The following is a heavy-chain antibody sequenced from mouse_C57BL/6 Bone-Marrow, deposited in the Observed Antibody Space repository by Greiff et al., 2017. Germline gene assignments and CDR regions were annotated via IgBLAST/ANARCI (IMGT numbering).Heavy chain of an antibody. CDR3: ALKGSANRAVIVDY. CDR1: GFNIKNTY. CDR2: IDPASGNT. J-gene: IGHJ4*01. D-gene: IGHD3-1*01. V-gene: IGHV14-3*01. Sequence: VQLQQSVAELVRPGASVKLSCTASGFNIKNTYMPWVNQSPEQGLEWIGRIDPASGNTKYAPTIQGQGIITADTSSNTAYLQLSSLTTEDTAIYTCALKGSANRAVIVDYWGQGTSVTVSS.